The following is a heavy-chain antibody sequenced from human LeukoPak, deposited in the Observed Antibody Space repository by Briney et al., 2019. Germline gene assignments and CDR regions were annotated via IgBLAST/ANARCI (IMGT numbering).Heavy chain of an antibody. Sequence: PGGSLRLSCAASGFTFSSYAMHWVRQAPGKGPEWVAVISYDGSNKYYADSVKGRFTISRDNSKNTLYLQMNSLRAEGTAVYYCARDPTFTYSSSWYVNYYYGMDVWGQGTTVTVSS. V-gene: IGHV3-30*04. CDR2: ISYDGSNK. D-gene: IGHD6-13*01. CDR3: ARDPTFTYSSSWYVNYYYGMDV. J-gene: IGHJ6*02. CDR1: GFTFSSYA.